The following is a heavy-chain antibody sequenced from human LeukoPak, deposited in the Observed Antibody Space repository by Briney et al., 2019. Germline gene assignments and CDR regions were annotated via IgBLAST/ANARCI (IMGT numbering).Heavy chain of an antibody. CDR1: GFTVSSNY. CDR2: IYSGGST. D-gene: IGHD3-16*01. CDR3: ARALYRGYYFDF. V-gene: IGHV3-53*01. J-gene: IGHJ4*02. Sequence: RGSLRLSRAVSGFTVSSNYMSSVRPARGKGLEWVSVIYSGGSTYYAASVKGRFIISRDNTKNTLYLQMNSMRPEDTAVYYCARALYRGYYFDFWGQGTLVTVSS.